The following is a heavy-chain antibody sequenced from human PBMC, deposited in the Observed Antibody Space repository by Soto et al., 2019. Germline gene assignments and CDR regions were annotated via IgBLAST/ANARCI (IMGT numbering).Heavy chain of an antibody. CDR2: ISGSGGST. J-gene: IGHJ4*02. CDR1: GFTFGSYA. CDR3: VTDGGYCSSSTCYSPRNHYFDS. Sequence: PGVSLRLSCAASGFTFGSYAMNWVRQAPGKGLEWVSAISGSGGSTYYADSVKGRVTISRDNSRNSLFLQMNSLRAGDTAVYYCVTDGGYCSSSTCYSPRNHYFDSWGQGTLVTVSS. V-gene: IGHV3-23*01. D-gene: IGHD2-2*01.